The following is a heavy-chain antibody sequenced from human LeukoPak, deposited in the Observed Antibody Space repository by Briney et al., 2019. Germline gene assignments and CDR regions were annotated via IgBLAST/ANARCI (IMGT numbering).Heavy chain of an antibody. CDR3: ARAFARGYPYAFDI. CDR2: ISYDGSNK. Sequence: PGRSLRLSCAASGFTFSNYAMHWVRQAPGKGLEWVAVISYDGSNKYYADSVKGRFTISRDNAKNSLYLQMNSLRAEDTAVYYCARAFARGYPYAFDIWGQGTMVTVSS. D-gene: IGHD3-16*01. J-gene: IGHJ3*02. CDR1: GFTFSNYA. V-gene: IGHV3-30-3*01.